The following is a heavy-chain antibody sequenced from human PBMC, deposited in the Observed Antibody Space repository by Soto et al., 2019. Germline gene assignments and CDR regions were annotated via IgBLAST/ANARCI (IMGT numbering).Heavy chain of an antibody. D-gene: IGHD5-18*01. J-gene: IGHJ4*02. Sequence: EVQLVESGGGLVKPGGSLRLSCAASGFTFSNAWMSWVRQAPGKGLEWVGRIKTRTDGGTTDYAAPVKGRFTISRDDSKNTLFLQMNSLKTEDTAVYYCTTGTAVAISNFDYWGQGTLVTVSS. CDR3: TTGTAVAISNFDY. V-gene: IGHV3-15*01. CDR2: IKTRTDGGTT. CDR1: GFTFSNAW.